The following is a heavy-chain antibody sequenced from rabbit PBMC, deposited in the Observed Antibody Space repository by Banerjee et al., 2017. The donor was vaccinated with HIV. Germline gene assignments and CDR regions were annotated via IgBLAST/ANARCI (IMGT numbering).Heavy chain of an antibody. V-gene: IGHV1S45*01. CDR2: IYTGSSGST. CDR3: ARGPISTRLDL. J-gene: IGHJ3*01. CDR1: GFSFSSSQY. Sequence: QEQLEESGGDLVKPEGSLTLTCTASGFSFSSSQYMCWVRQAPGKGLEWIACIYTGSSGSTYYASWAKGRFTISKTSSTTVTLQLTSLTAADTATYFCARGPISTRLDLWGQGTLVTVS.